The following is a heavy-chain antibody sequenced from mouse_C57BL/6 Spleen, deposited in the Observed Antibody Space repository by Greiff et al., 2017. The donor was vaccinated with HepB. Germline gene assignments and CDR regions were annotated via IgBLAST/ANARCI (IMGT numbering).Heavy chain of an antibody. J-gene: IGHJ1*03. CDR3: ARLYYGSSYWYFDV. Sequence: EVQVVESGGGLVKPGGSLKLSCAASGFTFSSYTMSWVRQTPEKRLEWVATISGGGGNTYYPDSVKGRFTISRDNAKNTLYLQRSSLRSEDTALYYCARLYYGSSYWYFDVWGTGTTVTVSS. D-gene: IGHD1-1*01. V-gene: IGHV5-9*01. CDR1: GFTFSSYT. CDR2: ISGGGGNT.